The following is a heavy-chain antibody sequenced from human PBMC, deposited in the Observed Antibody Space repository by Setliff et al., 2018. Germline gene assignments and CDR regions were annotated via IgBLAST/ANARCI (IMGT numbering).Heavy chain of an antibody. Sequence: SETLSLTCSVSGASITTYYWHWIRQPPGKGLEWIGFIDNRGTTNYNPALKSRVTISTDASKNHFALMLTSMTAADTAVYYCARDPLAASGTIYYGLDVWGQGTTVTVSS. J-gene: IGHJ6*02. D-gene: IGHD6-13*01. CDR2: IDNRGTT. CDR1: GASITTYY. CDR3: ARDPLAASGTIYYGLDV. V-gene: IGHV4-59*01.